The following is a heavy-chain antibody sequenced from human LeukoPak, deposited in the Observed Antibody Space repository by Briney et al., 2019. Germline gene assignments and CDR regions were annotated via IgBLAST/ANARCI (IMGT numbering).Heavy chain of an antibody. CDR3: AKGGGRGDYFDY. CDR2: IGSSGSTI. CDR1: GFTFSSYE. J-gene: IGHJ4*02. Sequence: GGSLRLSCAASGFTFSSYEMNWVRQAPGKGLEWVSYIGSSGSTIYYADSVKGRFTISRDNAKNSLYLQMNSLRAEDMALYYCAKGGGRGDYFDYWGQGTLVTVSS. D-gene: IGHD3-10*01. V-gene: IGHV3-48*03.